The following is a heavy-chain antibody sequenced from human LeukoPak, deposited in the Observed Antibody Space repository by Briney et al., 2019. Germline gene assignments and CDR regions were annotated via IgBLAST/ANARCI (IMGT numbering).Heavy chain of an antibody. Sequence: KPSETLSLTCSVSGYSISSGYYWAWIRQPPGKGLEWIGTIYHSGNTYYTPPLKSRVTISVDTSKNQFSLKLSSVTAADTAVYYCASAPTSSALFGDDFDIWGQGTMVTVSS. CDR2: IYHSGNT. CDR3: ASAPTSSALFGDDFDI. CDR1: GYSISSGYY. V-gene: IGHV4-38-2*02. J-gene: IGHJ3*02. D-gene: IGHD6-19*01.